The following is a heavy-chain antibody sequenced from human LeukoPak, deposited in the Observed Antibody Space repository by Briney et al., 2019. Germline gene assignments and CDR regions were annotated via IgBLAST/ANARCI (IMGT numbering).Heavy chain of an antibody. CDR2: IYYGGST. J-gene: IGHJ1*01. D-gene: IGHD6-19*01. V-gene: IGHV4-59*01. CDR1: GGSISSYY. Sequence: SETLSLTCTVSGGSISSYYWSWIRQPPGKGLEWIGYIYYGGSTNYNPSPKSRVTISVDTSKNQFSLKLSSVTAADTAVYYCAREGYSSGWSRAEYFQHWGQGTLVTVSS. CDR3: AREGYSSGWSRAEYFQH.